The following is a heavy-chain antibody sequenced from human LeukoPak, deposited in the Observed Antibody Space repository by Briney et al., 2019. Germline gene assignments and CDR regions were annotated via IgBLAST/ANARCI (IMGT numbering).Heavy chain of an antibody. J-gene: IGHJ6*02. Sequence: PSETLSLTCTVSGGSISSSSYYWGWIRQPPGKGLEWIGSIYYSGSTYYNPSLKSRVTISVDTSKNQFSLKLSSVTAADTAVYYCARGRRGYSYGYRLYYGMDVWGQGTTVTVSS. CDR1: GGSISSSSYY. V-gene: IGHV4-39*01. CDR2: IYYSGST. D-gene: IGHD5-18*01. CDR3: ARGRRGYSYGYRLYYGMDV.